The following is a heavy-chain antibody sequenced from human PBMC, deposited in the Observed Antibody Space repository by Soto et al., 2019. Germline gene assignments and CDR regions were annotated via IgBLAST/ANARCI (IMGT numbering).Heavy chain of an antibody. J-gene: IGHJ6*02. CDR3: ARTDAVVVPAAPYYYYGMDV. V-gene: IGHV4-31*03. D-gene: IGHD2-2*01. CDR1: GGSISSGGYY. CDR2: IYYSGST. Sequence: PSETLSLTCTVSGGSISSGGYYWSWIRQHPGKGLEWIGYIYYSGSTYYNPSLKSRVTISLDTSKNQFSLKLSSVTAADTAVYYCARTDAVVVPAAPYYYYGMDVWGQGTTVTVSS.